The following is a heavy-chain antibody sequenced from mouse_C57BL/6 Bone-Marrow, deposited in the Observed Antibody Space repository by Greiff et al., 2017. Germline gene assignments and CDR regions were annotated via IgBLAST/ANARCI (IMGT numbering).Heavy chain of an antibody. D-gene: IGHD1-1*01. Sequence: QVQLQQPGAELVKPGASVTMSCKASGYTFTSYWINWVKQRPGQGLEWIGDIYPGSGSTNYNEKFKSKATLTVDTSSSTAYMQLSSLTSEYSAVYNCARDCVYGSSYYFDYWGQGTTLTVAS. CDR3: ARDCVYGSSYYFDY. CDR1: GYTFTSYW. J-gene: IGHJ2*01. V-gene: IGHV1-55*01. CDR2: IYPGSGST.